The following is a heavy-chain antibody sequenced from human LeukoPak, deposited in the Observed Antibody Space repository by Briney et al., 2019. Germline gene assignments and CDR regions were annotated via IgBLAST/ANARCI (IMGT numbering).Heavy chain of an antibody. Sequence: SGTLSLTCTVSGGSISSSSYYWGWIRQPPGKGLEWIGSIYYTRSTYYNPSLKSRVTISVDTSRNQFSLKLTSVTAADTAVYYCARGVTMIVVVIHDWYFDLWGRGTLVTVSS. J-gene: IGHJ2*01. CDR2: IYYTRST. CDR3: ARGVTMIVVVIHDWYFDL. CDR1: GGSISSSSYY. D-gene: IGHD3-22*01. V-gene: IGHV4-39*01.